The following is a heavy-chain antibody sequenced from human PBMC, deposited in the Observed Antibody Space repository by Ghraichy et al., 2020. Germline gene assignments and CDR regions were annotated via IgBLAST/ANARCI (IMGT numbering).Heavy chain of an antibody. CDR3: ARETEGGLRIFDY. V-gene: IGHV4-59*01. CDR2: IYYSGST. CDR1: GGSISSYY. J-gene: IGHJ4*02. Sequence: SETLSLTCTASGGSISSYYWSWIRQPPRKGLEWIGYIYYSGSTNYNPSLKSRVTISVDTSKNQFSLKLSSVTAADTAVYYCARETEGGLRIFDYWGQGTLVTVSA. D-gene: IGHD4-17*01.